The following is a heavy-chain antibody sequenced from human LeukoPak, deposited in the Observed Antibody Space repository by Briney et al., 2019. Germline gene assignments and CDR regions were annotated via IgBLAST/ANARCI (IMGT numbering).Heavy chain of an antibody. J-gene: IGHJ4*02. V-gene: IGHV3-74*01. CDR2: IKGDGSST. Sequence: GGSLRLSCAASGFTLSNNWMHWVRQAPGKGLVWVSRIKGDGSSTDYADSVKGRFTISRDNSKNTLYLQMNSLRAEDTAVYYCARSPSSPGTTSKRSYFDYWGQGTLVTVSS. CDR3: ARSPSSPGTTSKRSYFDY. CDR1: GFTLSNNW. D-gene: IGHD1-7*01.